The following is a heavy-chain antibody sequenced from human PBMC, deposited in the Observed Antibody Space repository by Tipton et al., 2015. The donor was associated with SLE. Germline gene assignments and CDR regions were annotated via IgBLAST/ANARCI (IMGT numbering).Heavy chain of an antibody. J-gene: IGHJ6*02. CDR1: GFSFRSYG. CDR2: IWYDGSVK. D-gene: IGHD6-6*01. Sequence: SLRLSCAASGFSFRSYGMHWVRQAPGKGLEWVAVIWYDGSVKFYADSVKGRFTISRDNSKKTLYLQLNGLRAEDTAVYRCAREQARPGTGAYYYYGMDVWGQGTTVSVSS. CDR3: AREQARPGTGAYYYYGMDV. V-gene: IGHV3-33*01.